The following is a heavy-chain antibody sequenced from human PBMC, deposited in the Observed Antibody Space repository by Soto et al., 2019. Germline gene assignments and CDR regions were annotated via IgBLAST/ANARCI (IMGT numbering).Heavy chain of an antibody. Sequence: ASVKVACKAAGYTFTGYYMHWARQAPGQGLEWMGWINPNSGGTNYAQKFQGRVTMTRDTSISTAYMELSRLRSDDTAVYYCARDLQAIVTVWSPSLVFGVPLYVTVVWG. CDR2: INPNSGGT. J-gene: IGHJ6*02. CDR1: GYTFTGYY. CDR3: ARDLQAIVTVWSPSLVFGVPLYVTVV. D-gene: IGHD3-16*01. V-gene: IGHV1-2*02.